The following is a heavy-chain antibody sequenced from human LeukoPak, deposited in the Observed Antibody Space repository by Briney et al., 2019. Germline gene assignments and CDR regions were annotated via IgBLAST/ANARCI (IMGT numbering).Heavy chain of an antibody. Sequence: ASTKVSCKASGYSFIDYYIHWVRQAPGQGLEWMGWINPHSGATKYAQQFQVRVTMTRDTSISTAYMELSSLRSDDTAVYYCARGRTMIRGVSWFDPWGQGTLVSVSS. CDR1: GYSFIDYY. V-gene: IGHV1-2*02. D-gene: IGHD3-10*01. CDR2: INPHSGAT. J-gene: IGHJ5*02. CDR3: ARGRTMIRGVSWFDP.